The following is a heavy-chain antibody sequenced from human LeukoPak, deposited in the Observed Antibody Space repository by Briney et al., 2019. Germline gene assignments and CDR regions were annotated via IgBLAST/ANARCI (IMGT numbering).Heavy chain of an antibody. J-gene: IGHJ3*02. CDR3: ARHIRYDFWSGYSGTPGAFDI. CDR2: IYYSGST. Sequence: SETLSLTCTVSGGSISSYYWSWIRQPPGKGLEWIGYIYYSGSTNYNPSLKSRVTISVDTSKNQFSLKLSSVTAADTAVYYCARHIRYDFWSGYSGTPGAFDIWGQGIMVTVSS. V-gene: IGHV4-59*08. D-gene: IGHD3-3*01. CDR1: GGSISSYY.